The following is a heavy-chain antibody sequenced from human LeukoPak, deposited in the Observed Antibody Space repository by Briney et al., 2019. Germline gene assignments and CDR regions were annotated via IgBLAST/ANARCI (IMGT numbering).Heavy chain of an antibody. CDR1: GGSIRSGDYY. Sequence: SETLSLTCTVSGGSIRSGDYYWSWIRQPPGKGLEWIAYIYNSGSTYYNPSLKSRVTISVDTSKNQFSLKLSSVTAADTAVYYCARGKVQWLAPDYWGQGTLVTVSS. CDR3: ARGKVQWLAPDY. CDR2: IYNSGST. V-gene: IGHV4-30-4*01. J-gene: IGHJ4*02. D-gene: IGHD6-19*01.